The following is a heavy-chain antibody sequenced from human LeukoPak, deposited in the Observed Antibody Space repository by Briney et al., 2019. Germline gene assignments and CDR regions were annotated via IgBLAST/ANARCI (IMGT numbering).Heavy chain of an antibody. CDR2: ICSSSSYI. D-gene: IGHD3-10*01. CDR1: GFTFSSYG. CDR3: ARMRLLWFGELIEDAFDI. J-gene: IGHJ3*02. V-gene: IGHV3-21*01. Sequence: KPGGSLRLSCAASGFTFSSYGMHWVRQAPGKGLEWVSSICSSSSYIYYADSVKGRFTISRDNAKNSLYLQMNSLRAEDTAVYYCARMRLLWFGELIEDAFDIWGQGTMVTVSS.